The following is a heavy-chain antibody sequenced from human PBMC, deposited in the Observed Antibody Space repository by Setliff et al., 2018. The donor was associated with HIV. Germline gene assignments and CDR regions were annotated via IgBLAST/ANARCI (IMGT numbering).Heavy chain of an antibody. J-gene: IGHJ6*03. CDR1: GYSISSDYC. CDR3: ASEAWTSYRSSSGYYYYYMDV. Sequence: SETLSLTCGVSGYSISSDYCWGWIRQPPGKGLEWIGNMCHGGNNNYYNPSLKSRVTISVDTSKNQFSLKLSSVTAADTAVYYCASEAWTSYRSSSGYYYYYMDVWGKGTTVTVSS. CDR2: MCHGGNNN. D-gene: IGHD6-6*01. V-gene: IGHV4-38-2*01.